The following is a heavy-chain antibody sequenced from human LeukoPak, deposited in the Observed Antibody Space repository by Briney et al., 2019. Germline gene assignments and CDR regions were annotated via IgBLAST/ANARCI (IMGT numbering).Heavy chain of an antibody. D-gene: IGHD3-10*01. J-gene: IGHJ4*02. Sequence: ASVKVSCKASGGTFSSYAISWVRQAPGQGLEWMGRIIPILGIANYAQKFQGRVTITADKSTSTAYMELSSLRSEDTAVYYCARVGEGKQFDYWGQGTLVTVSS. V-gene: IGHV1-69*04. CDR2: IIPILGIA. CDR1: GGTFSSYA. CDR3: ARVGEGKQFDY.